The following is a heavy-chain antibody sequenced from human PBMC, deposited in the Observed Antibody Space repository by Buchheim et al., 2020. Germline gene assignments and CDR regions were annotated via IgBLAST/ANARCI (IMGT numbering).Heavy chain of an antibody. Sequence: EVQLVESGGGLVQPGGSLRLSCAASGFTFSSYEMNWVRQAPGKGLEWVSYISSSGSTIYYADSVKGRFTISRNNAKNSLYLQMNSLRAEDTAVYYCARDGTLTYYYDSSPSGYWGQGTL. CDR2: ISSSGSTI. CDR3: ARDGTLTYYYDSSPSGY. CDR1: GFTFSSYE. D-gene: IGHD3-22*01. V-gene: IGHV3-48*03. J-gene: IGHJ4*02.